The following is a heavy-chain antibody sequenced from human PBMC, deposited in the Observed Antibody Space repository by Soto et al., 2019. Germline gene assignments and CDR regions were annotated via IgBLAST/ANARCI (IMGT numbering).Heavy chain of an antibody. CDR1: GFTFSSYG. D-gene: IGHD2-21*02. CDR2: IWYDGSNK. Sequence: QVQLVESGGGVVQPGRSLRLSCAASGFTFSSYGMHWVRQAPGKGLEWVAVIWYDGSNKYYADSVKGRFTISRDNSKNTLYLQMNSLRAEDTAVYYCARIMCGGACSDFDYWGQGTLVTVSS. J-gene: IGHJ4*02. CDR3: ARIMCGGACSDFDY. V-gene: IGHV3-33*01.